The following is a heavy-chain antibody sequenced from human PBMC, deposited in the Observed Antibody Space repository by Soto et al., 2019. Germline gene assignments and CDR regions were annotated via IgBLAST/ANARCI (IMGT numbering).Heavy chain of an antibody. CDR3: TRGDWGSWDDYIWGSKEREKEFDY. Sequence: GGSLRLSCTASGFTFGDYAMSWFRQAPGKGLEWVGFIRSKAYGGTTEYAASVKGRFTISRDDSKSIAYLQMNSLKTEDTAVYYCTRGDWGSWDDYIWGSKEREKEFDYWGQGTLVTVSS. V-gene: IGHV3-49*03. D-gene: IGHD3-16*01. CDR2: IRSKAYGGTT. CDR1: GFTFGDYA. J-gene: IGHJ4*02.